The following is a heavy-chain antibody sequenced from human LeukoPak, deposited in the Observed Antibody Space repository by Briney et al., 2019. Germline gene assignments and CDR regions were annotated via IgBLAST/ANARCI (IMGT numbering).Heavy chain of an antibody. J-gene: IGHJ4*02. Sequence: GGSLRLSCAASGFTVSNSYMGWVRQAPGKGLEWVSGISGGNGATYYADSVKGRFTISTDNSKNTLYLQMNSLRVEDTAVYYCAKSYYYGSGSPSLDYWGQGTLVTVSS. D-gene: IGHD3-10*01. CDR2: ISGGNGAT. V-gene: IGHV3-23*01. CDR1: GFTVSNSY. CDR3: AKSYYYGSGSPSLDY.